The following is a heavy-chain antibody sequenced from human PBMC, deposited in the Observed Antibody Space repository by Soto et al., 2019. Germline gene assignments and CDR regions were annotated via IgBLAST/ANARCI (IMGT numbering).Heavy chain of an antibody. V-gene: IGHV1-18*01. CDR3: ARGAYGDYYY. CDR2: ISAYNGNT. Sequence: INWVRQAPGQGLEWMGGISAYNGNTNYAQKFQGRVTMTTDTSTTTAFMELRSLRSDDTAVYYCARGAYGDYYYWGQGTLVTVSS. D-gene: IGHD4-17*01. J-gene: IGHJ4*02.